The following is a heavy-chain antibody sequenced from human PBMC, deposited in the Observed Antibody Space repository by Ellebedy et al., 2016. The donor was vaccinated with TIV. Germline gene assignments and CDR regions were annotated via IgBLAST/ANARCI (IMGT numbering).Heavy chain of an antibody. Sequence: PGGSLRLSCAASGLTVSNNYISRVRQAPGKGLEWVSVIYSGGSTYYADSVKGRFTISRDNSKNTVYLQMNSLRAEDTAVYYCARGVLSGYWGQGTLVTVSS. CDR1: GLTVSNNY. V-gene: IGHV3-53*01. J-gene: IGHJ4*02. CDR3: ARGVLSGY. CDR2: IYSGGST. D-gene: IGHD2/OR15-2a*01.